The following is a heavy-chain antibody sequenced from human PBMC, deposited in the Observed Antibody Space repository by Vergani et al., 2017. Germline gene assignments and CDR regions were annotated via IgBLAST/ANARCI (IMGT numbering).Heavy chain of an antibody. Sequence: VQLVESGGGLVQPGRSLRLSCTTSGFTFGDYTMSWVRQAPGKGLEWVAVISNDGGNKYYEDSVKGRFTIYKDNTVDMLSLQMNSLRPDDTAVYYCVRGGRGDHGDFWSRLGPWGQGTRVIVSS. CDR2: ISNDGGNK. CDR3: VRGGRGDHGDFWSRLGP. V-gene: IGHV3-30-3*01. CDR1: GFTFGDYT. D-gene: IGHD3-3*01. J-gene: IGHJ5*02.